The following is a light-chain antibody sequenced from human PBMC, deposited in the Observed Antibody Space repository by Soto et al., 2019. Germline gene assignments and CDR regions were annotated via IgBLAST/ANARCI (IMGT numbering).Light chain of an antibody. CDR2: EVS. CDR3: SSLTTSFTYV. CDR1: SSDVGAYNY. V-gene: IGLV2-14*01. Sequence: QSALTQPASVSGSPEQSVAISCTGTSSDVGAYNYVSWYQQHPGKAPKLLLSEVSNRPSGVSDRFSGSKSGNTASLTISGLQAEDEADYYCSSLTTSFTYVFGTGTKLTVL. J-gene: IGLJ1*01.